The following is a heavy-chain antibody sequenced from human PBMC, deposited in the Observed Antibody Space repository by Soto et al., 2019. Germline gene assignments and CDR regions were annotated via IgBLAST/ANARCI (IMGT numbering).Heavy chain of an antibody. Sequence: SETLSLTCTVSGGSISSSIYYWGWIRQPPGKGLEWIGSIYYSGSTYYNPSLKSRVTISVDTSKNQFSLKLSSVTAADTAVYYCASTTVTTEVGAFDIWGQGTMVTVSS. CDR3: ASTTVTTEVGAFDI. D-gene: IGHD4-17*01. CDR2: IYYSGST. CDR1: GGSISSSIYY. J-gene: IGHJ3*02. V-gene: IGHV4-39*01.